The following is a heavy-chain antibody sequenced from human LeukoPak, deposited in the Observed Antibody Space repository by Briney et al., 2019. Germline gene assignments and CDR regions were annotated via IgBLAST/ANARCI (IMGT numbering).Heavy chain of an antibody. Sequence: GGSLRLSCAASGFTFSSYGMHWVRQAPGKGLEWVTVISYDGSNKYYADSVKGRFTISRDNSKNTLYLQMNSLRAEDTAVYYCAKEVLTGYYGMDVWGQGTTVTVSS. CDR2: ISYDGSNK. CDR1: GFTFSSYG. D-gene: IGHD3-9*01. J-gene: IGHJ6*02. V-gene: IGHV3-30*18. CDR3: AKEVLTGYYGMDV.